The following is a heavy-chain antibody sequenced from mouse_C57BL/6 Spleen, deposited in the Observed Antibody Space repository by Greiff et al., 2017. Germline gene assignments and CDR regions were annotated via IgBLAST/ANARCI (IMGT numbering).Heavy chain of an antibody. Sequence: VQLQQSGAELVKPGASVKLSCKASGYTFTTYPIEWMKQNHGKSLEWIGNFHPYNDDTKYNEKFKGKATLTVEKSSSTVYLELSRLTSDDAAVYYCARRVYYGSSYGCFDVWGTGTTVTVSS. J-gene: IGHJ1*03. V-gene: IGHV1-47*01. CDR3: ARRVYYGSSYGCFDV. D-gene: IGHD1-1*01. CDR2: FHPYNDDT. CDR1: GYTFTTYP.